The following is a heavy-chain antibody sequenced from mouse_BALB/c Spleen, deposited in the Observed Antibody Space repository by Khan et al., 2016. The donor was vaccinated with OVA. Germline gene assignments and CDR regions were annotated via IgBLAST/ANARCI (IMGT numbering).Heavy chain of an antibody. CDR3: ASPSTMEYDYVMDY. J-gene: IGHJ4*01. D-gene: IGHD2-1*01. V-gene: IGHV5-12-2*01. CDR1: GFTCSSYT. Sequence: EVQLQESGGGLVQPGGSLKLSCAASGFTCSSYTMSWVRQTPEKRLEWVAFISYGGGDTYSPDTLNERFTISRDQAKYTLNLKMRSLKSEETAMYDCASPSTMEYDYVMDYWGQGTTVTVSS. CDR2: ISYGGGDT.